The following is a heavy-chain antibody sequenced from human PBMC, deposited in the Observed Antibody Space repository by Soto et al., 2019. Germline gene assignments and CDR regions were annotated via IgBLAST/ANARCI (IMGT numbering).Heavy chain of an antibody. D-gene: IGHD3-22*01. CDR2: IIPIFGTA. J-gene: IGHJ6*02. CDR3: ARQGQEVVIRYYYGMDV. Sequence: SVKVSCKASGCTFSSYAISWVRQAPGQGLEWMGGIIPIFGTANYAQKFQGRVTITADESTSTAYMELSSLRSEDTAVYYCARQGQEVVIRYYYGMDVWGQGTTVTVSS. V-gene: IGHV1-69*13. CDR1: GCTFSSYA.